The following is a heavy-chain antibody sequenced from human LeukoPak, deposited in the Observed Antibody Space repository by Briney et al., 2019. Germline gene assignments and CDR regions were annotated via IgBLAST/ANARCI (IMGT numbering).Heavy chain of an antibody. CDR1: GFTFSSYN. CDR3: ARLVGATDSPSDY. J-gene: IGHJ4*02. CDR2: ISSGSSYI. Sequence: GGSLRLSCAASGFTFSSYNMNWVRQSPGKGLEWVSCISSGSSYIYYADSVKGRFTISRDNAKNSLYLQMNSLRAEDTAVCYCARLVGATDSPSDYWGQGSLVTVSS. V-gene: IGHV3-21*01. D-gene: IGHD1-26*01.